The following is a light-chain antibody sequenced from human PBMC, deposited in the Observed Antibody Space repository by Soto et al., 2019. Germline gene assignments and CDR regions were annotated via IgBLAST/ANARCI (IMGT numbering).Light chain of an antibody. V-gene: IGLV2-14*01. Sequence: QSALTQPASVSGSPGQSITISCTGTSSDVGGYDYVSWYQQHPGKAPKLIIYDVSDRPSGVSNRFSGSKSGNTASLTISGLQAEDEADYHCSSYTSSTTWVFGGGTQLTVL. J-gene: IGLJ3*02. CDR1: SSDVGGYDY. CDR3: SSYTSSTTWV. CDR2: DVS.